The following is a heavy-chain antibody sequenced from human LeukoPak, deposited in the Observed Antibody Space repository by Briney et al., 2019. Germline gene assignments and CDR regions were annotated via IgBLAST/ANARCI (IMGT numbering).Heavy chain of an antibody. CDR2: INPNSGGT. CDR1: GYTFTGYY. Sequence: SVTVSCKASGYTFTGYYMHWVRQAGGQGVEWMGWINPNSGGTNYAQKFQGRVTITRGTSISTVDLELSRLGCGDTAGFYCASLVVVPAATGDYFDYWGQGTLVTVSS. CDR3: ASLVVVPAATGDYFDY. V-gene: IGHV1-2*02. J-gene: IGHJ4*02. D-gene: IGHD2-2*01.